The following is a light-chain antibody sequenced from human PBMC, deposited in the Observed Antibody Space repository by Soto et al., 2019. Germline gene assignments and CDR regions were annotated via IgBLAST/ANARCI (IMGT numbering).Light chain of an antibody. V-gene: IGKV3-11*01. CDR2: DAS. Sequence: ETVLTQSPATLSLSPGERATLSCRASQSIXXNLAWYQHRPGQAPRLLIYDASTRAXGIPGRFSGSGSGTXXXXXXXXXXXEDXAVYYCXXRDNWPWTFGQGAKVEIK. CDR1: QSIXXN. J-gene: IGKJ1*01. CDR3: XXRDNWPWT.